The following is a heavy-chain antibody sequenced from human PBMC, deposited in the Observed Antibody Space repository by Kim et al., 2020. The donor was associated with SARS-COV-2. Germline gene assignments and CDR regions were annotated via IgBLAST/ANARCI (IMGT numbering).Heavy chain of an antibody. CDR3: ARKVDLRGTWNYYYYYGMDV. CDR2: INPNSGGT. Sequence: ASVKVSCKASGYTFTGYYMHWVRQAPGQGLEWMGRINPNSGGTNYAQKFQGRVTMTRDTSISTAYMELSRLRSDDTAVYYCARKVDLRGTWNYYYYYGMDVWGQGTTVTVSS. CDR1: GYTFTGYY. V-gene: IGHV1-2*06. J-gene: IGHJ6*02. D-gene: IGHD1-1*01.